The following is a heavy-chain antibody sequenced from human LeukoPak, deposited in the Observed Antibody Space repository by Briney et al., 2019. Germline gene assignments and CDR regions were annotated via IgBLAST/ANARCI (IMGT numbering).Heavy chain of an antibody. Sequence: GGSLRLSCAASGFTFSSYSMNWVRQAPGKGLEWVSSISSSSSYIYYADSVKGRFTISRDNAKNSLYLQMNSLRAEDTAVYYCARDSVAVAGTSAYYYYYGMDVWGQGTTVTVSS. CDR1: GFTFSSYS. J-gene: IGHJ6*02. D-gene: IGHD6-19*01. CDR2: ISSSSSYI. V-gene: IGHV3-21*01. CDR3: ARDSVAVAGTSAYYYYYGMDV.